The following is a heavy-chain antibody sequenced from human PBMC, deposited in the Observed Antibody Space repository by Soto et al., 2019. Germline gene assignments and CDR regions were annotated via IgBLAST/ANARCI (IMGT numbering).Heavy chain of an antibody. V-gene: IGHV4-34*01. CDR2: INHSGST. CDR3: ARGRYCSGWFDP. D-gene: IGHD2-15*01. CDR1: GGSFSGYY. Sequence: QVQLQQWGAGLLKPSETLSLTCAVYGGSFSGYYWSWIRQPPGKGLEWIGEINHSGSTNYNPSLKSRVTISVDTSKNQFSLKLSSVTAADTAVYYCARGRYCSGWFDPWGQGTLVTVSS. J-gene: IGHJ5*02.